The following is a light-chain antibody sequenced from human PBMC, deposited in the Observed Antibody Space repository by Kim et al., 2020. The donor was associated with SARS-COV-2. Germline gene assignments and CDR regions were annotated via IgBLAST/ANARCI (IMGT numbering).Light chain of an antibody. CDR1: QGIKYD. V-gene: IGKV1-17*01. Sequence: DIQMTQSPSSLSASIGDTVTITCRASQGIKYDLGWYQQKPGKVPKRLIFSASYLESGVPSRFSGSGSATKFTLTIRSLQPEDFATYFCLQHNSYPWTFGQGTKVDIK. CDR2: SAS. CDR3: LQHNSYPWT. J-gene: IGKJ1*01.